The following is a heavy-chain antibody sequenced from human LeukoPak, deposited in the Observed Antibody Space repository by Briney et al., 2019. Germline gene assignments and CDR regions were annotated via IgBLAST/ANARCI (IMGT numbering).Heavy chain of an antibody. V-gene: IGHV3-7*01. CDR3: ARDPRQWLGGNAFDI. CDR1: GFTFSNHW. D-gene: IGHD6-19*01. Sequence: PGGSLRLSCAASGFTFSNHWMAWVRQAPGKGLEWVANIKEDGSEKYYVDSVKGRFTISRDNAKNTLYLQMNSLRAEDTAVYYCARDPRQWLGGNAFDIWGQGTMVTVSS. CDR2: IKEDGSEK. J-gene: IGHJ3*02.